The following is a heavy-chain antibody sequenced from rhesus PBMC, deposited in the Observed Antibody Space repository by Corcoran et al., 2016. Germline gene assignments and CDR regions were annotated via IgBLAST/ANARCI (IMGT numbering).Heavy chain of an antibody. CDR2: IYGNSGST. CDR3: ARDPSDYGIRFDV. CDR1: GGSFRSYW. Sequence: QVQLQESGPGLVKPAETLSLTCAVSGGSFRSYWWGWIRQPPGKGLEGIGSIYGNSGSTEYNPPLKSRATISRDTSKNQISLKLSSVTAADTAVYYCARDPSDYGIRFDVWGPGVLVTVSS. J-gene: IGHJ5-1*01. V-gene: IGHV4-160*01. D-gene: IGHD4-29*01.